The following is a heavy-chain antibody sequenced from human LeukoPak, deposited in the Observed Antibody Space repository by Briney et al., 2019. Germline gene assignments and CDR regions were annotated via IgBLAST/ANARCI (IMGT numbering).Heavy chain of an antibody. D-gene: IGHD2-2*01. J-gene: IGHJ3*02. V-gene: IGHV3-30*02. Sequence: PGGFLRLSCAASGFTFSSSGMHWVRQAPGKGLEWVAFIRYDGSDKYYADSVKGRFTISRDNSKNTLYLQMNSLRAEDTAVYYCAKDLHQTFDIWGQGTMVTVSS. CDR3: AKDLHQTFDI. CDR2: IRYDGSDK. CDR1: GFTFSSSG.